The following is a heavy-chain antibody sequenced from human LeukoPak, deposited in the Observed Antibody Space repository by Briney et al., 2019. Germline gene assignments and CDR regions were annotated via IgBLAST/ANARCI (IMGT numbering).Heavy chain of an antibody. Sequence: ASVKVSCKASGGTFSSYAISWVRQAPGQGLEWMGGIIPIFGTANYAQEFQGRVTITTDESTSTAYMELSSLRSEDTAVYYCARVYYDSSGYYEPLDYWGQGTLVTVSS. D-gene: IGHD3-22*01. CDR2: IIPIFGTA. CDR1: GGTFSSYA. CDR3: ARVYYDSSGYYEPLDY. J-gene: IGHJ4*02. V-gene: IGHV1-69*05.